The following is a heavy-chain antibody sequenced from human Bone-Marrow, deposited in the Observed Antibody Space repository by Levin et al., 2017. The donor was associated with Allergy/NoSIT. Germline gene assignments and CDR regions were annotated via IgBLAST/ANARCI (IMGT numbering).Heavy chain of an antibody. Sequence: RGESLKISCAASGFTFSSYAMSWVRQAPGKGLEWVSAISGSGGDTYYADSVKGRFTISRDNSKNTLYLQMNSLRAEDTAVYFCAKDRSLERRGIFDYWGQGTLVTVSS. CDR2: ISGSGGDT. V-gene: IGHV3-23*01. D-gene: IGHD1-1*01. CDR1: GFTFSSYA. J-gene: IGHJ4*02. CDR3: AKDRSLERRGIFDY.